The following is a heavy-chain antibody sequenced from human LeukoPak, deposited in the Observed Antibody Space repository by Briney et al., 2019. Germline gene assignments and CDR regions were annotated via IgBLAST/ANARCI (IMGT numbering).Heavy chain of an antibody. CDR1: GLTFNNYA. Sequence: GGSLRLSCAASGLTFNNYAMHWVRQAPGKGLEWVAVISYDGSNRFFTDSVKGRFTISRDNSKNTLYLQMNSLRAEDTAVYYCAKDLGSRLIRYFDYWGQGTLVTVSS. D-gene: IGHD3-16*01. CDR3: AKDLGSRLIRYFDY. J-gene: IGHJ4*02. CDR2: ISYDGSNR. V-gene: IGHV3-30*04.